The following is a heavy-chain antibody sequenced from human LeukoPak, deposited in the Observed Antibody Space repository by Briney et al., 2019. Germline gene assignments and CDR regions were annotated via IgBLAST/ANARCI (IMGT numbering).Heavy chain of an antibody. CDR3: AASLPNIVVVPATKGPFGY. J-gene: IGHJ4*02. CDR1: GFTFSSYG. D-gene: IGHD2-2*01. V-gene: IGHV3-33*01. Sequence: GGSLRLSCAASGFTFSSYGMHWVRQAPGKGLEWVAVIWYDGSNKYYADSVKGRFTISRDNSKNTLYLQMNSLRAEDTAVYYCAASLPNIVVVPATKGPFGYWGQGALVTVSS. CDR2: IWYDGSNK.